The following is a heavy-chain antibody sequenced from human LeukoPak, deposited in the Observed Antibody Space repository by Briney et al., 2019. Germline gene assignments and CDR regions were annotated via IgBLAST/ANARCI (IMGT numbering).Heavy chain of an antibody. V-gene: IGHV1-58*02. D-gene: IGHD3-22*01. CDR1: GFTFTSSA. CDR2: IVVGSGNT. CDR3: AAHFDYYDSSGYNDY. J-gene: IGHJ4*02. Sequence: TSVTASCKASGFTFTSSAMQWVRQARGQRLEWIGWIVVGSGNTNYAQKFQERVTITKDMSTSTAYMELSSLRSEDTAVYYCAAHFDYYDSSGYNDYWGQGTLVTVSS.